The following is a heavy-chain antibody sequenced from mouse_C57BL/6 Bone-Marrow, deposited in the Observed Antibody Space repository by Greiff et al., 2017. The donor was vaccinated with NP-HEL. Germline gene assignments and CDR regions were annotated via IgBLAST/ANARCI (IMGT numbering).Heavy chain of an antibody. CDR1: GFTFSSYA. J-gene: IGHJ3*01. Sequence: EVKLMDSGGGLVKPGGSLKLSCAASGFTFSSYAMSWVRQTPEKRLEWVATISDGGSYTYYPDNVKGRFTISRDNAKNNLYLQMSHLKSEDTAMYYCARGYYYGSSYGFAYWGQGTLVTVSA. V-gene: IGHV5-4*03. CDR3: ARGYYYGSSYGFAY. D-gene: IGHD1-1*01. CDR2: ISDGGSYT.